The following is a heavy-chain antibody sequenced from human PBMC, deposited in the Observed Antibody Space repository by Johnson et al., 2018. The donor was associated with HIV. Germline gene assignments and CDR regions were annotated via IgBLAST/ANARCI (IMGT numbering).Heavy chain of an antibody. CDR2: IYSGGST. CDR1: GFTFDDYV. D-gene: IGHD6-13*01. J-gene: IGHJ3*02. CDR3: ARDGAAAGTVGADAFDI. V-gene: IGHV3-66*01. Sequence: VQLVESGGGVVRPGGSLRLSCAASGFTFDDYVMSWVRQAPGKGLEWVSVIYSGGSTYYADSVKGRFTISRDNSKSTLYLQMNSLRAEDTAVYYCARDGAAAGTVGADAFDIWGQGTMVTVSS.